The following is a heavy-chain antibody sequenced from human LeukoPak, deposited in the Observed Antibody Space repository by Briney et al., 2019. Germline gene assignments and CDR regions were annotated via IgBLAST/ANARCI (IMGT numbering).Heavy chain of an antibody. D-gene: IGHD1-26*01. Sequence: SETLSLTSAVYGGSLSGHFWSWLRQTPEKGLEWIGEVSDSGSTDYSPSFKSRVTITVDTSKIHISLNMHSLTAADTAVYYCARRRSYRPVDYWGQGTLLTVSS. J-gene: IGHJ4*02. CDR2: VSDSGST. V-gene: IGHV4-34*01. CDR3: ARRRSYRPVDY. CDR1: GGSLSGHF.